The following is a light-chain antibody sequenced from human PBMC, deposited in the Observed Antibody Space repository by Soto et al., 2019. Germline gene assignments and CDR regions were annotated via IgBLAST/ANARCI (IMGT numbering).Light chain of an antibody. CDR2: DAS. Sequence: EIVLTQSPATPSLSPGERATLSCRASQSVSSYLAWYQQKPGQAPRLLIYDASNRATGIPARFSGSGSGTDFTLTISSLEPEDVAVYYCQQRSNWPYTFGQGTKLEIK. J-gene: IGKJ2*01. V-gene: IGKV3-11*01. CDR1: QSVSSY. CDR3: QQRSNWPYT.